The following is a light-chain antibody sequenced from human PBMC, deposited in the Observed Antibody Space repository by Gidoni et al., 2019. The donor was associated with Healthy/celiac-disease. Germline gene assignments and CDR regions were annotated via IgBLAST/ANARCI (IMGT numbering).Light chain of an antibody. J-gene: IGKJ2*01. CDR1: QSISSW. V-gene: IGKV1-5*03. CDR3: QQYNSDPYT. Sequence: DIQLTPSPSTLSASVGDRVTITCRASQSISSWLAWYQQKPGKAPKRLIYKAYSLESGVPSRFSGSGSGTEVTLTISSLQPDDFATYYCQQYNSDPYTFGQXTKLEIK. CDR2: KAY.